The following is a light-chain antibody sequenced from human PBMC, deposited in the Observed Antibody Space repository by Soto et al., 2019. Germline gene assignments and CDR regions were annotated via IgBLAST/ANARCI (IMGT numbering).Light chain of an antibody. Sequence: LLTQSPATLSVSPGERATLSCMSSQSVSSDLAWYQQVPGQAPRLLIFGASTRATGIPARFSGSGSGTEFTLTISSLQSEDFAVYYCLHYNDWPRWTFGQGTKVDIK. CDR1: QSVSSD. J-gene: IGKJ1*01. V-gene: IGKV3-15*01. CDR3: LHYNDWPRWT. CDR2: GAS.